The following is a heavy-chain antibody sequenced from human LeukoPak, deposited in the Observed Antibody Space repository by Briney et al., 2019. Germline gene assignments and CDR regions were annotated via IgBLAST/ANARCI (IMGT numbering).Heavy chain of an antibody. CDR2: ISGSGGST. D-gene: IGHD3-3*01. CDR1: GFTFSSSA. V-gene: IGHV3-23*01. CDR3: AKDAPLYYDFWSGYYTPFDY. J-gene: IGHJ4*02. Sequence: AGGSLRLSCAASGFTFSSSAMSWVRQAPGKGLEWVSAISGSGGSTYYADSVKGRFTISRDKSKNTLYLQMNSLRAEDTAVYYCAKDAPLYYDFWSGYYTPFDYWGQGTLVTVSS.